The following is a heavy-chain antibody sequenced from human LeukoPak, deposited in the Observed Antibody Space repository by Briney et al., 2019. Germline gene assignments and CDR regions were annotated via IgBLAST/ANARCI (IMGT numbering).Heavy chain of an antibody. J-gene: IGHJ3*02. V-gene: IGHV3-64*01. CDR1: GFTFRSYW. CDR3: ARGQVGAINDAFDI. D-gene: IGHD1-26*01. Sequence: PGGSLRLSCAASGFTFRSYWMHWVRQAPGKGLEFVSATSSNGGSTYYGNSVKGRFTISRDNFKNTLYLQMGSLRTEDMAVYYCARGQVGAINDAFDIWGQGTMVTVSS. CDR2: TSSNGGST.